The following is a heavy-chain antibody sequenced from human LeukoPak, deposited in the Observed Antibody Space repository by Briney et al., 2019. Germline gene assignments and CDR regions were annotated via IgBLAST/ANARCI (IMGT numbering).Heavy chain of an antibody. J-gene: IGHJ4*02. CDR3: ARARSSGWYRDY. V-gene: IGHV4-34*01. CDR2: INHSGST. Sequence: SETPSLTCAVYGGSFSGYYWSWIRQPPGKGLEWIGEINHSGSTNYNPSLKSRVTISVDTSKNQFSLKLSSVTAEDTAVYYCARARSSGWYRDYWGQGTLVTVSS. D-gene: IGHD6-19*01. CDR1: GGSFSGYY.